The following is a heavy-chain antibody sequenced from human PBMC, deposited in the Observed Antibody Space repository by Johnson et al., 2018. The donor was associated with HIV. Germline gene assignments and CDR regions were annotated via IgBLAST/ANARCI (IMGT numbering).Heavy chain of an antibody. CDR2: IYSGGST. Sequence: VQLVETGGGLIQPGGSLRLSCVASGFTVRKGLEWVSVIYSGGSTYYADSVKGRFTISRDNSKNTLYLQMNSLRAEDTAVYYCARVRGYSYGAHAFDIWGQGTMVTVSS. CDR3: ARVRGYSYGAHAFDI. CDR1: GFTV. D-gene: IGHD5-18*01. J-gene: IGHJ3*02. V-gene: IGHV3-53*05.